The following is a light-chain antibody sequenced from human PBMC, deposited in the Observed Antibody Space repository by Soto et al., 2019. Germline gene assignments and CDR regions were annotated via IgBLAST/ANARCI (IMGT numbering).Light chain of an antibody. CDR2: RAS. Sequence: ESVLTQAPGTLSLSPGERATLSCRASQSVSSSYLAWYQQKPGQAPRLLIYRASSRATGIPDRFSGSGSGTDFTLTISRLEPEDFAVYYCQQYGSSRAFGQGTKVDIK. CDR3: QQYGSSRA. J-gene: IGKJ1*01. V-gene: IGKV3-20*01. CDR1: QSVSSSY.